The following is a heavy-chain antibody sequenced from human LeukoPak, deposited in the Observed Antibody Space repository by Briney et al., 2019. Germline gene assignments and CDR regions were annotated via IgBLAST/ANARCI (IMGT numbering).Heavy chain of an antibody. V-gene: IGHV4-39*07. J-gene: IGHJ2*01. Sequence: PSETLPLTCTVSGGSISSSSYYWGWIRQPPGKGLEWIGRIYHSGSTYYNPSLTSRVPISVDTSKNQFSLKLSSVTAADTAVYYCARDRVVTDTAMVSVVGMHFDLWGRGTLVTVSS. CDR3: ARDRVVTDTAMVSVVGMHFDL. D-gene: IGHD5-18*01. CDR1: GGSISSSSYY. CDR2: IYHSGST.